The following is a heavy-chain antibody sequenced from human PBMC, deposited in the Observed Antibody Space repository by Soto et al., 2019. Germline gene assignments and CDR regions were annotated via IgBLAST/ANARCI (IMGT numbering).Heavy chain of an antibody. J-gene: IGHJ4*02. V-gene: IGHV3-21*01. CDR1: GFIFSSNS. D-gene: IGHD1-1*01. CDR2: ISSSSSYI. CDR3: ASRTGTFDY. Sequence: PGGSLRLSCAASGFIFSSNSMSWVRQAPGEGQGLRRGLEWVSSISSSSSYIYYADSVKGRFTISRDNAKNSLYLQMNSLRAEDTAVYYCASRTGTFDYWGQGTLVTVSS.